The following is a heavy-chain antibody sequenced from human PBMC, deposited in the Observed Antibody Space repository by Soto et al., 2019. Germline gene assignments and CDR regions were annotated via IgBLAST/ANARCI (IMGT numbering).Heavy chain of an antibody. V-gene: IGHV4-59*02. J-gene: IGHJ5*02. CDR2: IHHSGGS. CDR3: AGGGTSGSGVFTWCDP. CDR1: GASVSSYS. Sequence: SATLSLTCSVTGASVSSYSWSCLRQSPGKGLEWIGYIHHSGGSNYTPSLRRRVTISVDTSKNQLSLNLTSLTAADTAVYYCAGGGTSGSGVFTWCDPWGQGTLVTVS. D-gene: IGHD3-10*01.